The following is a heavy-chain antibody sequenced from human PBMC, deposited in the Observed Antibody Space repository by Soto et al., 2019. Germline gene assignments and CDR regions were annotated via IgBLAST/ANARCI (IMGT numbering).Heavy chain of an antibody. D-gene: IGHD4-17*01. Sequence: QVQLVQSGAEVKKPGASVKVSCKASGYTLINNYGISWVRQAPGQGLEWMGWINSYNGVTNNARNFQDRVTMTTDASTTTAYMELRSLTSDDTAVYYCARGRQNYGSLDYWGQGTLVTVSS. CDR3: ARGRQNYGSLDY. CDR1: GYTLINNYG. V-gene: IGHV1-18*01. J-gene: IGHJ4*02. CDR2: INSYNGVT.